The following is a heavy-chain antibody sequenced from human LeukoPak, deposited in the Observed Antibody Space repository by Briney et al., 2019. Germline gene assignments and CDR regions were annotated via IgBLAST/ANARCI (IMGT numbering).Heavy chain of an antibody. CDR2: ISYDGSNK. J-gene: IGHJ4*02. CDR3: AKSHVIASYVGDY. D-gene: IGHD2-21*01. Sequence: GGSLRLSCAASGFTFSSYAMHWVRQAPGKGLEWWAVISYDGSNKYYADSVKGRFTISRDNSKNTLFLEMSSLRAEDMAVYYCAKSHVIASYVGDYWGQGTLVTVSS. V-gene: IGHV3-30-3*01. CDR1: GFTFSSYA.